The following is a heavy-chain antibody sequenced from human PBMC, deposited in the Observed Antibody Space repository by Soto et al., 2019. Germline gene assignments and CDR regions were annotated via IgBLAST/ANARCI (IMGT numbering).Heavy chain of an antibody. CDR1: GYNFSSSA. D-gene: IGHD6-6*01. CDR2: IKAANCNT. J-gene: IGHJ4*02. V-gene: IGHV1-3*01. CDR3: AREGGGSSSPFDY. Sequence: QVRLVQSGAEVKKPGASVKVSCKASGYNFSSSARHWVSQAPGQRLEWLGWIKAANCNTKYSQKFQGRVTITRDTSASTAYMELSSLRSEDTAVYYCAREGGGSSSPFDYWGQGTLVTVSS.